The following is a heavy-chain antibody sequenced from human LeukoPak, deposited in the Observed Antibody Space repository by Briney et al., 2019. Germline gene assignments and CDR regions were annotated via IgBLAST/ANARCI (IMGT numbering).Heavy chain of an antibody. D-gene: IGHD6-19*01. CDR2: ISGSGGST. Sequence: GGSLRLSCAASRFTFSSYAMSWVRQAPGKGLEWVSAISGSGGSTYYADSVKGRFTISRDNSKNTLYLQMNSLRAEDTAVYYCAKVTQQWLVRGNFDYWGQGTLVTVSS. CDR1: RFTFSSYA. V-gene: IGHV3-23*01. J-gene: IGHJ4*02. CDR3: AKVTQQWLVRGNFDY.